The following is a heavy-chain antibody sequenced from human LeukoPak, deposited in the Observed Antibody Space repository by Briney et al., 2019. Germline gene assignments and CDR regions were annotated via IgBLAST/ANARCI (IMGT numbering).Heavy chain of an antibody. Sequence: GGSLRLSCAASGFTFSSYSMNWVRQAPGKGLEWVSYISSSSSSTIYYADSVKGRFTISRDNAKNSLYLQMNSLRAEDTAVYYCARDIGGDDDPYYFDYWGQGTLVTVSS. J-gene: IGHJ4*02. D-gene: IGHD2-21*02. V-gene: IGHV3-48*01. CDR3: ARDIGGDDDPYYFDY. CDR1: GFTFSSYS. CDR2: ISSSSSSTI.